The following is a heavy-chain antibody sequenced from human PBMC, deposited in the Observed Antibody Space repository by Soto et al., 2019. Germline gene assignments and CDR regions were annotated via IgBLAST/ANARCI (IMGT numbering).Heavy chain of an antibody. J-gene: IGHJ4*02. Sequence: WGSLRLSCAAFGFTFSSHAMSWVRQAPGRGLEWVSTFTNYGATFYADSVKGRFTISRDNSKNTLYLQMNSLRAEDTALYYCAREFASGSPNYDYWGLGTLVTVSS. CDR1: GFTFSSHA. CDR2: FTNYGAT. D-gene: IGHD3-10*01. CDR3: AREFASGSPNYDY. V-gene: IGHV3-23*01.